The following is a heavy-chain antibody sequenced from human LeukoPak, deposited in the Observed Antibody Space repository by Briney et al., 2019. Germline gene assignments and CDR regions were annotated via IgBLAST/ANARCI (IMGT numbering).Heavy chain of an antibody. CDR3: ARHSYGDYVTFDY. V-gene: IGHV4-59*08. CDR1: GGSMSSYY. D-gene: IGHD4-17*01. CDR2: IFYSGST. Sequence: EASETLSLTCTVSGGSMSSYYWSWIRQPPGKGLEWIGYIFYSGSTYYNPSLKSRVTMSVDTSKNQFSLKLSSVTAADTAVYYCARHSYGDYVTFDYWGQGTLVTVSS. J-gene: IGHJ4*02.